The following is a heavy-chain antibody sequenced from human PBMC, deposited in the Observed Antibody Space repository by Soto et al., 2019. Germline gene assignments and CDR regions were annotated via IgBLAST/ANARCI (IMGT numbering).Heavy chain of an antibody. CDR1: NGSISTNGHY. CDR3: ARERWGFDS. CDR2: IYYTGNS. J-gene: IGHJ4*02. D-gene: IGHD3-16*01. V-gene: IGHV4-31*03. Sequence: QVQLQESGPELVKSSQTLSLTCTVSNGSISTNGHYWTWIRQRPGKGLEWIAYIYYTGNSYYNPSLKSRLTISIDTSKNQFSLSLRSVTAADTAVDYCARERWGFDSWGQGPLVTVSS.